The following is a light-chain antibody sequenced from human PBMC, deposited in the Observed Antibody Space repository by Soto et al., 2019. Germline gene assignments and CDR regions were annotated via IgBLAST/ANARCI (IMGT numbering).Light chain of an antibody. Sequence: EIVLTQSPGTLSLSPGERATLSCGASQSVSSSYLAWYQQKPGQTPRLLIYGASGRATGIPDRFSGSGSGTDFYLTIRRLEPEDFAVYYCQQYGSSPPVTFGQGTRLEIK. V-gene: IGKV3-20*01. CDR3: QQYGSSPPVT. CDR1: QSVSSSY. CDR2: GAS. J-gene: IGKJ5*01.